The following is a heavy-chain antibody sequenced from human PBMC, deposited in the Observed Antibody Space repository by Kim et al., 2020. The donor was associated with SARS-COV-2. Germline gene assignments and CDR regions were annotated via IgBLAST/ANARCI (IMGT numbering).Heavy chain of an antibody. Sequence: GGSLRLSCAASGFTFSSYAMHWVRQAPGKGLEWVAVISYDGSNKYYADSVKGRFTISRDNSKNTLYLQMNSLRAEDTAVYYCASSTAMVRRKLLYYFDY. D-gene: IGHD5-18*01. V-gene: IGHV3-30-3*01. J-gene: IGHJ4*01. CDR1: GFTFSSYA. CDR2: ISYDGSNK. CDR3: ASSTAMVRRKLLYYFDY.